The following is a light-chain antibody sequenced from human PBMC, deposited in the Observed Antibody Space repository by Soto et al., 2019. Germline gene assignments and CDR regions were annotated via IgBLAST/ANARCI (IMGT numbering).Light chain of an antibody. CDR1: KLADKY. CDR2: QDT. Sequence: SYELTQPPSVSVSPGQTASITCFGDKLADKYASWYQVKPGQSPVLVIYQDTKRPSGIPERFSGSTFGTTATLTISGTQGMDEADYFCQAWDTSAVIFGGGTKLTVL. V-gene: IGLV3-1*01. CDR3: QAWDTSAVI. J-gene: IGLJ2*01.